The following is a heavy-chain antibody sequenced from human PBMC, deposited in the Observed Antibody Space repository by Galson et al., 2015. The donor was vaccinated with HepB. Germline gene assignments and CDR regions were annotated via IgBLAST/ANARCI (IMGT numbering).Heavy chain of an antibody. J-gene: IGHJ4*02. V-gene: IGHV1-46*01. CDR1: GYTLTNYH. CDR2: IFAGGGST. Sequence: SVKVSCKASGYTLTNYHFHWVRQAPGQGPEWMGKIFAGGGSTRYAERFQGRVTPTRDSSTSTIYMEVSSLRSDDTAVYYCAREAPDTYYFDYWGQGTLVTVSS. CDR3: AREAPDTYYFDY. D-gene: IGHD2/OR15-2a*01.